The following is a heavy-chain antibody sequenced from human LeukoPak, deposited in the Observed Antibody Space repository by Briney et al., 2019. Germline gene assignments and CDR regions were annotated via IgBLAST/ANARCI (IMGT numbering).Heavy chain of an antibody. D-gene: IGHD6-19*01. CDR1: GGSISSYY. CDR3: AGPRSSGWYYFDY. Sequence: SETLSLTCTVSGGSISSYYWSWIRQSPGKGLECIGYIHYTRSTNYNPSLKSRVTISVDTSKNQFSLKLSSVTAADTAVYYCAGPRSSGWYYFDYWGQGTLVTVSS. J-gene: IGHJ4*02. CDR2: IHYTRST. V-gene: IGHV4-59*12.